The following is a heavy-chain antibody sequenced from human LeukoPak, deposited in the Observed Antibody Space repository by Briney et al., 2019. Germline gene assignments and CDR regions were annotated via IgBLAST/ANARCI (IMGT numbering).Heavy chain of an antibody. CDR3: AREGLQYSVDY. J-gene: IGHJ4*02. CDR2: INPSGGST. CDR1: GYSFSSYY. D-gene: IGHD4-4*01. Sequence: ASVKVSCKASGYSFSSYYMHWVRQAPGQGLEWMGIINPSGGSTSYAQKFQGRVTMTRDTSTSTVYMELSSLRSEDTAVYYCAREGLQYSVDYWGQGTLVTVSS. V-gene: IGHV1-46*01.